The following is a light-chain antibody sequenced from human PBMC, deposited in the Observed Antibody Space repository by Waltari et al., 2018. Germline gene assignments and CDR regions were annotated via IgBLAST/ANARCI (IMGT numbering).Light chain of an antibody. CDR1: SLYVGGSNY. J-gene: IGLJ2*01. Sequence: QSALTHPASVSASPGQSITISCTGTSLYVGGSNYASWYQPHPGKVPKLIIVDVRKRPSGVSNRFSGSKSGNTASLTVSGLQTEDEADYYCSSFTTSSTVVFGGGTKLTVL. CDR2: DVR. V-gene: IGLV2-14*03. CDR3: SSFTTSSTVV.